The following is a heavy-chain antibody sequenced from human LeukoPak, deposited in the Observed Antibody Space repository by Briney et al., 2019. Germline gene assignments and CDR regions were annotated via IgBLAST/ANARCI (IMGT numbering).Heavy chain of an antibody. Sequence: PSETLSLTCTVSGGSISSYYWSWIRQPPGKVLEWIGYIYYSGSTNYNPSLKSRVTISVDTSKNQFSLKLSSVTAADTAVYYCARESSIAAFFPWGQGTLVTVSS. CDR3: ARESSIAAFFP. D-gene: IGHD6-6*01. J-gene: IGHJ5*02. CDR1: GGSISSYY. V-gene: IGHV4-59*01. CDR2: IYYSGST.